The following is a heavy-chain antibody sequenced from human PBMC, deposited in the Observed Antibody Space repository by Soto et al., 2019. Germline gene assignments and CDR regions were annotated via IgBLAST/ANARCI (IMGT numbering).Heavy chain of an antibody. CDR2: ISHSGTS. CDR3: ARVFLTITRGAFDA. V-gene: IGHV4-4*02. CDR1: GGSISSSHW. D-gene: IGHD3-9*01. J-gene: IGHJ3*01. Sequence: QVQLQESGPGLVKPSGTQSLTCAVSGGSISSSHWWTWVRQSPGKGLEYIGEISHSGTSNSNPSLKSRVTLSVDKSKNHFSLTLTSVTAADTAVYYCARVFLTITRGAFDAWGQGTLVIVSS.